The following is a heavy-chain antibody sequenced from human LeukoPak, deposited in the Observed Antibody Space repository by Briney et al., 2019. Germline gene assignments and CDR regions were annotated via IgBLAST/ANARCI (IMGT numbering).Heavy chain of an antibody. CDR3: ARDPQYCSGGSCYSRYSFDY. CDR2: IWYDGNNK. V-gene: IGHV3-33*01. D-gene: IGHD2-15*01. CDR1: GFSFRSYG. J-gene: IGHJ4*02. Sequence: QPGGSLRLSCAASGFSFRSYGMHWVRQAPGKGLEWVAIIWYDGNNKYYADSVKGRFTISRDNSKNMLFLQMNSLRAEDTAVYYCARDPQYCSGGSCYSRYSFDYWGQGTLVTVSS.